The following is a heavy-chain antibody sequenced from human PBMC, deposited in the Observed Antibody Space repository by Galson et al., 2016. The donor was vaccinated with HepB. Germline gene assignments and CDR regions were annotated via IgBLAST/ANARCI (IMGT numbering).Heavy chain of an antibody. CDR3: ARADDYGDYYFDY. CDR1: GFTFSNHG. J-gene: IGHJ4*02. D-gene: IGHD4-17*01. V-gene: IGHV3-33*01. Sequence: SLRLSCAASGFTFSNHGMHWVRQAPGKGLECVAVIWADGGNKYYVDSVKGRFTISRDNAKNSLYLQMNNLRAEDTAVYYCARADDYGDYYFDYWGQGTLVTVSS. CDR2: IWADGGNK.